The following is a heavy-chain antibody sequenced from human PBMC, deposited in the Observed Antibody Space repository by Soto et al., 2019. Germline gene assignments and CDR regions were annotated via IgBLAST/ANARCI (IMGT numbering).Heavy chain of an antibody. CDR3: ASVIWSGHLTSDL. D-gene: IGHD3-3*01. V-gene: IGHV3-48*02. CDR2: LSSSSSTL. CDR1: GFTFSSNS. J-gene: IGHJ5*02. Sequence: EVQVVESGGGLVQPGGSLRLSCAASGFTFSSNSMNWVRQAPGKGLEWISYLSSSSSTLYADSVKGRFTISRDHAKNSLYPQMNSLRDDDTAVYYCASVIWSGHLTSDLWGQGTLVTVSS.